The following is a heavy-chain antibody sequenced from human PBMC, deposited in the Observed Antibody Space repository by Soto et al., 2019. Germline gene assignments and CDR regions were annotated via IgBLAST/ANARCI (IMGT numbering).Heavy chain of an antibody. V-gene: IGHV1-46*01. CDR1: GYKFTTYF. CDR3: VRGYCTTSPCSGDFQF. J-gene: IGHJ1*01. Sequence: QVQLVQSGAELKNPGASVKVACKASGYKFTTYFIHWVRQAPGQGLEWMGMIHPSGDTGYAQKFRCRVTMTIDTSTTTAYMELRHLTSEDTAVYFSVRGYCTTSPCSGDFQFWGQGTLVTVSS. CDR2: IHPSGDT. D-gene: IGHD2-15*01.